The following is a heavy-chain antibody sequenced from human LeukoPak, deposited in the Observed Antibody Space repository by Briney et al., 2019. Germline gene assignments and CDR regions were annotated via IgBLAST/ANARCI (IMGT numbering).Heavy chain of an antibody. J-gene: IGHJ5*02. CDR1: GFTVSSNY. D-gene: IGHD6-13*01. Sequence: PGGSLRLSCAASGFTVSSNYMSWVRQAPGKGLEWVSVIYSGGSTYYADSVKGRFTISRDNSKNTLYLQMNSLRAEDTAVYYCAKNTATGYSSSWYRSWGQGTLVTVSS. CDR2: IYSGGST. V-gene: IGHV3-53*01. CDR3: AKNTATGYSSSWYRS.